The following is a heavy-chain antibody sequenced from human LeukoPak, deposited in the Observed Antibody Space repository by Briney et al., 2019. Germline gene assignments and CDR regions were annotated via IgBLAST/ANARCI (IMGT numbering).Heavy chain of an antibody. CDR2: ISAYNGNT. CDR3: AREGYCNSTSCNKPFDY. Sequence: ASVKVSCTASGYTFTSYGISWVRQAPGQGLEWMGWISAYNGNTNYAQKLQGRVTMTTDTSTSTAYMELRSLRSDDTAVYYCAREGYCNSTSCNKPFDYWGQGTLVTVSS. V-gene: IGHV1-18*01. D-gene: IGHD2-2*01. CDR1: GYTFTSYG. J-gene: IGHJ4*02.